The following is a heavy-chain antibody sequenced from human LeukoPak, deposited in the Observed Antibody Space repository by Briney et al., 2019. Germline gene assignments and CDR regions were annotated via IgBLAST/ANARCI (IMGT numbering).Heavy chain of an antibody. V-gene: IGHV4-30-2*01. Sequence: SQTLSLTCAVSGGSISSGGYSWSWIRQPPGKGLEWIGYIYHSGSTYYNPSHKSRVTISVDRSKNQFSLKLSSVTAADTAVYYCARVAAYNWFDPWGQGTLVTVSS. CDR3: ARVAAYNWFDP. CDR2: IYHSGST. J-gene: IGHJ5*02. CDR1: GGSISSGGYS.